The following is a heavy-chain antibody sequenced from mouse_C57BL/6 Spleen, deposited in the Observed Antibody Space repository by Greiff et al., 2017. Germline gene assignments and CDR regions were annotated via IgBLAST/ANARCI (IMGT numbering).Heavy chain of an antibody. CDR1: GFTFSSYT. V-gene: IGHV5-9*01. CDR2: ISGGGGNT. CDR3: ARLEGYFDV. Sequence: EVKLMESGGGLVKPGGSLKLSCAASGFTFSSYTMSWVRQTPEKRLEWVATISGGGGNTYYPDSVKGRFTISRDNAKNTLYLQMSSLRSEDTALYYCARLEGYFDVGGTGTTVTVSS. J-gene: IGHJ1*03.